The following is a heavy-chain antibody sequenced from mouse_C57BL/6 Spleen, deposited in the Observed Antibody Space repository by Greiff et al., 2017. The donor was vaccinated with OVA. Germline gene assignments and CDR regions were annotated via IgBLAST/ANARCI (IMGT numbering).Heavy chain of an antibody. CDR2: ISYDGSN. CDR1: GYSFTSGYY. D-gene: IGHD4-1*01. V-gene: IGHV3-6*01. CDR3: ARAVGTGHYFDY. Sequence: EVQLVESGPGLVKPSQSLSLSCSVTGYSFTSGYYWNWIRQFPGNKLEWMGYISYDGSNNYNPSLKNRISITRDTSKNQFFLKLNSVTTEDTSTYYCARAVGTGHYFDYWGQGTTLTVSS. J-gene: IGHJ2*01.